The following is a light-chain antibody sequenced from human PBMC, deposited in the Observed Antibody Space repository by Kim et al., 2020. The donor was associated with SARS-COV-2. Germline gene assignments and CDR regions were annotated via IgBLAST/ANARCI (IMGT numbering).Light chain of an antibody. V-gene: IGLV4-69*01. CDR1: SGHSSYA. CDR3: QTWGMANVV. CDR2: LNSDGSH. Sequence: QLVLTQSPSASASLGASVKLTCTLSSGHSSYAIAWHQQQPEKGPRYLMKLNSDGSHSKGDGIPDRFSGSSSGAERYLTISSLQSEDEADYYCQTWGMANVVFGGGTQLTVL. J-gene: IGLJ2*01.